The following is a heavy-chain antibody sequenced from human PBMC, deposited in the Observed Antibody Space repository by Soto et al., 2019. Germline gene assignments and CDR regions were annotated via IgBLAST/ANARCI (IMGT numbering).Heavy chain of an antibody. CDR1: GYTFTGYY. V-gene: IGHV1-2*04. CDR3: ARDRAAAATYYYYYYGMDV. J-gene: IGHJ6*02. CDR2: INPNSGGT. Sequence: GASVKVSCKASGYTFTGYYMHWVRQAPGQGLEWMGWINPNSGGTNYAQKFQGWVTMTRDTSISTAYMELSRLRSDDTAVYYCARDRAAAATYYYYYYGMDVWGQGTTVTVSS. D-gene: IGHD6-13*01.